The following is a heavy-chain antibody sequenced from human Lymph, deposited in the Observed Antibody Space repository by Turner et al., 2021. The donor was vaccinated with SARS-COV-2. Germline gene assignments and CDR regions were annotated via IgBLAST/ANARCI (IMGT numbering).Heavy chain of an antibody. CDR2: ISYDGGHK. J-gene: IGHJ6*02. V-gene: IGHV3-30*03. CDR3: AWALYYYYGMDV. CDR1: GITFISYG. Sequence: QVQLVESGGGVVQPGRSLRLSCAASGITFISYGMHWVPQAPGKWLEWVAVISYDGGHKSYADSVKGGFTISRDNSKNTLYLQRISLRADDTAVYYCAWALYYYYGMDVWGQGTTVTVSS.